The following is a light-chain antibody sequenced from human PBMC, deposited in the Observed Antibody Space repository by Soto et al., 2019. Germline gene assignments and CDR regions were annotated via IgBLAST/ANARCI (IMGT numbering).Light chain of an antibody. CDR3: SSYPGSIILYV. CDR2: EVS. Sequence: QSALTQPASVSGSPGQSITISCTGTSNYNLVSWYQQHPGKAPKLVIYEVSERPSGVSNRFSGSKSGNTASLTISGLQAEVEVDYNCSSYPGSIILYVFGTGTKLTVL. J-gene: IGLJ1*01. V-gene: IGLV2-23*02. CDR1: SNYNL.